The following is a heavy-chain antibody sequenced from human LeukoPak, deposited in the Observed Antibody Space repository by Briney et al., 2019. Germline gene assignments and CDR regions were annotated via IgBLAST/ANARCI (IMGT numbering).Heavy chain of an antibody. CDR1: GSTFSSYA. D-gene: IGHD3-22*01. Sequence: GGSLRLSCADSGSTFSSYAMSWVRQAPGKGLEWVSAISGSGGSTYYADSVKGRFTISRDNSKNTLYLQMNSLRAEDTAVYYCARTYYYDSSGYPPGIYWGQGTLVTVSS. CDR2: ISGSGGST. J-gene: IGHJ4*02. V-gene: IGHV3-23*01. CDR3: ARTYYYDSSGYPPGIY.